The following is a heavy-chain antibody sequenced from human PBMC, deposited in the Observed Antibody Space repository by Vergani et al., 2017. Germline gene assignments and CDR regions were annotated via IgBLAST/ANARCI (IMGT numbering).Heavy chain of an antibody. D-gene: IGHD6-19*01. Sequence: EVQLVESGGGLVKPGGSLRLSCAASGFTFSSYSMNWVRQAPGKGREWVSSISSSSSYIYYEDSVKGRFTIPRDNAKNSVYLQMNSLRAEDTAVYYCARKQQWLVNYYYYYGMDVWGQGTTVTVSS. CDR1: GFTFSSYS. CDR3: ARKQQWLVNYYYYYGMDV. V-gene: IGHV3-21*01. J-gene: IGHJ6*02. CDR2: ISSSSSYI.